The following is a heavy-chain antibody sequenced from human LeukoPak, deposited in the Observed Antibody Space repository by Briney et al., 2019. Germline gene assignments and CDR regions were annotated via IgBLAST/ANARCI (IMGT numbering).Heavy chain of an antibody. Sequence: SETLSLTCTVSGGSISSSSYYWGWIRQPPGKGLEWIGSIYYSGSTYYNPSLKSRVTISVDTSKNQFSLKLSSVTAADTAVYYCARRGRKFIVVVPAASRGDWFDPWGQGTLVTVSS. J-gene: IGHJ5*02. CDR2: IYYSGST. V-gene: IGHV4-39*01. D-gene: IGHD2-2*01. CDR1: GGSISSSSYY. CDR3: ARRGRKFIVVVPAASRGDWFDP.